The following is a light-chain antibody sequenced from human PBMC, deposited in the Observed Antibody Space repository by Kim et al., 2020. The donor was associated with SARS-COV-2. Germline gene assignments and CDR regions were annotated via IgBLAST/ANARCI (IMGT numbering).Light chain of an antibody. CDR2: AAV. V-gene: IGKV1-39*01. J-gene: IGKJ5*01. Sequence: AAVGDRVTSTGRASQNIRDYLRWYQQTPGKAPKLLIYAAVSLQSGGPSRFSGSGSGTDFTLTISSLQPEDFGTYYCQQSYSTSPTFGQGTRLEIK. CDR1: QNIRDY. CDR3: QQSYSTSPT.